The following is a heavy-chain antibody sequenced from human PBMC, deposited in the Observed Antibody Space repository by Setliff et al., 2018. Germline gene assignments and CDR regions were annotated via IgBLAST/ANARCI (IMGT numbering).Heavy chain of an antibody. J-gene: IGHJ4*02. CDR1: GGTFRSDG. D-gene: IGHD3-3*01. Sequence: SVKVSCKASGGTFRSDGFNWVRQAPGQGLEWMGRIIPILETTNYAQNFQGRVSITADESTRTAYMELSSLTFEDTAVYYCARWNGSGYFYYWGQGTWVTVSS. CDR2: IIPILETT. CDR3: ARWNGSGYFYY. V-gene: IGHV1-69*11.